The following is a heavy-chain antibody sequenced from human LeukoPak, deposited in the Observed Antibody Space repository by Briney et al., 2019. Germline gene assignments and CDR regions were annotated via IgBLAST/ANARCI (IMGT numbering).Heavy chain of an antibody. CDR1: GGSISSGGYY. J-gene: IGHJ1*01. D-gene: IGHD3-22*01. CDR2: IYYSGST. CDR3: ARGANPYYYDSSGYYQH. V-gene: IGHV4-31*03. Sequence: PSQTLSLTCTVSGGSISSGGYYWSWIRQHPGKGLEWIGYIYYSGSTYYNPSLKSRVTISVDTSKNQFSLKLSSVTAADTAVYYCARGANPYYYDSSGYYQHWGQGTLVTVSS.